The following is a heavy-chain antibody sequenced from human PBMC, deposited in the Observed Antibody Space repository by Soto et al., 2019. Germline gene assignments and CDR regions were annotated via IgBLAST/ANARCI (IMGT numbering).Heavy chain of an antibody. Sequence: GGSLRLSCAASGFTFSSYSMNWVRQAPGKGLEWVSYISSSSSTIYYADSVKGRFTISRDNAKNSLYLQMNSLRDEDTAVYYCARENRSPSSVTCRLAQFDYWGQGTLVTVSS. V-gene: IGHV3-48*02. CDR1: GFTFSSYS. CDR2: ISSSSSTI. J-gene: IGHJ4*02. D-gene: IGHD4-17*01. CDR3: ARENRSPSSVTCRLAQFDY.